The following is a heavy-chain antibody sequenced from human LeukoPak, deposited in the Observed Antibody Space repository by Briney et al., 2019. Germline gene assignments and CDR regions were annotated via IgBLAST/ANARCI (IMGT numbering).Heavy chain of an antibody. CDR2: IYSGVRT. CDR3: ARAPPGAYYYGSGRAYYFDY. V-gene: IGHV3-53*01. J-gene: IGHJ4*02. D-gene: IGHD3-10*01. Sequence: GGSLRLSCADSGFTVSSNYMSWVRPAPGRGLEWVSVIYSGVRTYYAESVKGRFTNSRDNSKNTLYLQMNSLRAEDTAVYYCARAPPGAYYYGSGRAYYFDYWGQGTLVTVSS. CDR1: GFTVSSNY.